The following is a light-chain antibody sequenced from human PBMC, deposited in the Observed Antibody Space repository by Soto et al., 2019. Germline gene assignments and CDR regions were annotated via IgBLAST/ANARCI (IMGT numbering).Light chain of an antibody. V-gene: IGKV1-39*01. J-gene: IGKJ5*01. CDR1: YNIRTS. CDR3: QQGYTSAIT. Sequence: DIQMTQSPSSLSAYVGDRVTINCRASYNIRTSLNWYQQKPGKAPKFLIYAASNLQSGVPSRFSGSGSGTDFTLTVNSLQPEDFVTYYCQQGYTSAITFGQVRRPEIK. CDR2: AAS.